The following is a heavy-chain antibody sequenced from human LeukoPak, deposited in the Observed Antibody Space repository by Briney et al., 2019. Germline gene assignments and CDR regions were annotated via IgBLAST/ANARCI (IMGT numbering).Heavy chain of an antibody. CDR2: INHNGNVN. Sequence: GGSLRLSCAASGFTFSSYWMNWARQAPGKGLEWVASINHNGNVNYYVDSVKGRFTISRDNAKNSLYLQMSNLRAEDTAVYYCARTNVAIVVVIPRGYYYYGMDVWGQGTTVTVSS. J-gene: IGHJ6*02. D-gene: IGHD3-22*01. V-gene: IGHV3-7*03. CDR3: ARTNVAIVVVIPRGYYYYGMDV. CDR1: GFTFSSYW.